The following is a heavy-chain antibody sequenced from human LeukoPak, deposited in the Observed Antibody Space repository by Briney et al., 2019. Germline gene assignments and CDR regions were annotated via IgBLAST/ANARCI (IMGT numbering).Heavy chain of an antibody. CDR3: ARDPGIVVVTPIRTDAFDI. D-gene: IGHD2-21*02. J-gene: IGHJ3*02. Sequence: TSSETLSLTCAVYGGSFSGYYWSWIRQPPGKGLEWIGEINHSGSTNYNPSLKSRVTISVDTSKNQFSLKLSSVTAADTAVYYCARDPGIVVVTPIRTDAFDIWGQGTMVTVSS. CDR2: INHSGST. CDR1: GGSFSGYY. V-gene: IGHV4-34*01.